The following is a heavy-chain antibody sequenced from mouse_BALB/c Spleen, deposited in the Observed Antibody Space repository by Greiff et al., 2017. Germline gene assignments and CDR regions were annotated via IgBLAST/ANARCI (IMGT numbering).Heavy chain of an antibody. D-gene: IGHD3-1*01. J-gene: IGHJ3*01. V-gene: IGHV14-3*02. CDR2: IDPANGNT. Sequence: DVQLQESGAELVKPGASVKLSCTASGFNIKDTYMHWVKQRPEQGLEWIGRIDPANGNTKYDPKFQGKATITADSSSNTAYLQLSSLTSEDTAVYYCARSGGLAWFAYWGQGTLVTVSA. CDR3: ARSGGLAWFAY. CDR1: GFNIKDTY.